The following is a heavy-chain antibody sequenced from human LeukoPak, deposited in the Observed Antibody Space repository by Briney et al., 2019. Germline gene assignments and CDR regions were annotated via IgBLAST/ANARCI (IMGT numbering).Heavy chain of an antibody. CDR2: IKEDGSEK. J-gene: IGHJ5*02. Sequence: GGSLRLSCAASGFTLSNSWMSWVRHAPGKGLEWVANIKEDGSEKKYVDSVKGRFTISRDNAKNSVYLQMNSLRGEDTAVYYCARDFSSDCYAYDQWGQGTLVTVSS. CDR3: ARDFSSDCYAYDQ. D-gene: IGHD3-16*01. CDR1: GFTLSNSW. V-gene: IGHV3-7*01.